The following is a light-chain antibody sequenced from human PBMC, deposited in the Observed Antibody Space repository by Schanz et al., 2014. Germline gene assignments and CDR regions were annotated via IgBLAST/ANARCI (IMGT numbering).Light chain of an antibody. CDR1: QSVSSNY. V-gene: IGKV3D-20*02. J-gene: IGKJ4*01. CDR2: GAS. Sequence: EIVMTQSPATLSVSPGERATLSCRASQSVSSNYLAWYQQKPGQAPRLLIYGASTRATGIPARFSGSGSGTDFTLTISRLEPEDFAVYYCQQRSTWFSFGGGTRVEIK. CDR3: QQRSTWFS.